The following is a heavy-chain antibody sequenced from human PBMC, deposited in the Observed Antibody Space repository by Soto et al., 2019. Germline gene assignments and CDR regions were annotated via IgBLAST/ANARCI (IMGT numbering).Heavy chain of an antibody. V-gene: IGHV1-69*02. CDR1: GGTFSSYT. D-gene: IGHD3-3*01. J-gene: IGHJ3*02. CDR2: IIPILGIA. CDR3: ARGYDFWSGFETPDAFDI. Sequence: SVEVSCKASGGTFSSYTISWVRQAPGQGLEWMGRIIPILGIANYAQKFQGRVTITADKSTSTAYMELSSLRSEDTAVYYCARGYDFWSGFETPDAFDIWGQGTMVTVSS.